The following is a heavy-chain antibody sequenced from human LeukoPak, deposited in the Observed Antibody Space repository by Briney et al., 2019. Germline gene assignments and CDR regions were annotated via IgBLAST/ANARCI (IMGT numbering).Heavy chain of an antibody. Sequence: GRSLRLSCAASGFTFSSYAMHWVRQAPGKGLEWVAVIPYDGSNKYYADSVKGRFTISRDNSKNTLYLQMNSLRAEDTAVYYCATTNDYGDSTLDYWGQGTLVTVSS. V-gene: IGHV3-30-3*01. D-gene: IGHD4-17*01. CDR1: GFTFSSYA. CDR2: IPYDGSNK. CDR3: ATTNDYGDSTLDY. J-gene: IGHJ4*02.